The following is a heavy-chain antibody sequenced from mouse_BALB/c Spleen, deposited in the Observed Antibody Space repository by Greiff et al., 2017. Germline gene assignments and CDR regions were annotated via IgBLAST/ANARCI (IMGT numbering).Heavy chain of an antibody. V-gene: IGHV1-69*02. CDR1: GYTFTSYW. J-gene: IGHJ2*01. CDR3: TRGILYFDY. CDR2: IYPSDSYT. Sequence: QVQLQQPGAELVRPGASVKLSCKASGYTFTSYWINWVKQRPGQGLEWIGNIYPSDSYTNYNQKFKDKATLTVDKSSSTAYMQLSSPTSEDSAVYYCTRGILYFDYWGQGTTLTVSS.